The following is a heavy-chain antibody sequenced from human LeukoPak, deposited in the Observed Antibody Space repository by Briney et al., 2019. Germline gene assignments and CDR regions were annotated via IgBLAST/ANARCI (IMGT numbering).Heavy chain of an antibody. V-gene: IGHV1-46*01. CDR1: GYTFTSYG. J-gene: IGHJ5*02. CDR3: ARVFRRNYLLAGQADWFDP. Sequence: GASVKVSCKASGYTFTSYGISWVRQAPGQGLEWMGIINPSGGSTSYAQKFQGRVTMTRDMSTSTAYMELRSLRSDDTAVYYCARVFRRNYLLAGQADWFDPWGQGTLVTVSS. CDR2: INPSGGST. D-gene: IGHD1-7*01.